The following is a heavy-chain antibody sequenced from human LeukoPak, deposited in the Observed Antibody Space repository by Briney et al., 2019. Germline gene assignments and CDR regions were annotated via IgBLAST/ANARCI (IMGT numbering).Heavy chain of an antibody. J-gene: IGHJ4*02. D-gene: IGHD3-10*01. CDR1: GGSITTYY. CDR2: IYYTGIT. CDR3: ARGSGSGNYYYYFDY. V-gene: IGHV4-59*01. Sequence: SETLSLTCTVSGGSITTYYWSWIRQPPGKGLEWIGYIYYTGITNYNPSLKSRVTISVDTSKNQFSLKLSSVTAADTAVYYCARGSGSGNYYYYFDYRGQGTLVTVSS.